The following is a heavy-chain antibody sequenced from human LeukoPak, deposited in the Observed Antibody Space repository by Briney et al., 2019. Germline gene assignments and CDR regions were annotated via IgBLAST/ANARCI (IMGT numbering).Heavy chain of an antibody. V-gene: IGHV3-30-3*01. CDR1: GFTFSSYA. CDR3: ARDRTVVPAATTNFYYYYGMDV. J-gene: IGHJ6*02. Sequence: GRSLRLSCAASGFTFSSYAMHWVRQAPGKGLEWVAVISYDGSNKYYADSVKGRFTISGDNSKNTLYLQMNSLRAEDTAVYYCARDRTVVPAATTNFYYYYGMDVWGQGTTVAVSS. D-gene: IGHD2-2*01. CDR2: ISYDGSNK.